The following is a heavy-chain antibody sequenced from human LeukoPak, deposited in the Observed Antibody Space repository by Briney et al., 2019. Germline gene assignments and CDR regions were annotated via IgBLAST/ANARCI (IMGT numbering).Heavy chain of an antibody. J-gene: IGHJ6*03. CDR1: GFIFSNYG. CDR2: IWFDGSNK. V-gene: IGHV3-30*02. D-gene: IGHD3-3*01. Sequence: GGSLRLSCEASGFIFSNYGMHWVRQAPGKGLEWVAFIWFDGSNKYYAGSVKGRFTISRDNSKNTLYLQMNSLRGEDAAVYYCAKSLEGLVYYYFYMDVWGKGTTVTVSS. CDR3: AKSLEGLVYYYFYMDV.